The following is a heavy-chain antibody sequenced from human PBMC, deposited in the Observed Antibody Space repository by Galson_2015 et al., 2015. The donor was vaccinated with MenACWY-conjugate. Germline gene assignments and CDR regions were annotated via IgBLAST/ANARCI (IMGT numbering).Heavy chain of an antibody. CDR3: ARLGGNYRTTSHFDY. CDR2: INSDGRST. V-gene: IGHV3-74*01. D-gene: IGHD1-26*01. J-gene: IGHJ4*02. Sequence: SLRLSCAASGFTLSSYWMHWVRQAPGKGLVWASRINSDGRSTSYADSVKGRFTISRDNAKNTLYLQMNSLRAEDTAVYYCARLGGNYRTTSHFDYWGQGTLVTVSS. CDR1: GFTLSSYW.